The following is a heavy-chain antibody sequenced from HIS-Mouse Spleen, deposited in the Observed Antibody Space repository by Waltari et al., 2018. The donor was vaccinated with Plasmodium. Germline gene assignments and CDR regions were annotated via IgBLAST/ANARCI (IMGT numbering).Heavy chain of an antibody. V-gene: IGHV4-34*01. J-gene: IGHJ5*02. Sequence: QVQLQQWGAGLLKPSETLSLTCAVYVGYFSGYSGRWIRQPPGKGREWIGENNHSGSTNYNPALKSRVTISVDTSKNQFSLKLSSVTAADTAVYYCARGGGYSYGPGWFDPWGQGTLVTVSS. CDR3: ARGGGYSYGPGWFDP. D-gene: IGHD5-18*01. CDR1: VGYFSGYS. CDR2: NNHSGST.